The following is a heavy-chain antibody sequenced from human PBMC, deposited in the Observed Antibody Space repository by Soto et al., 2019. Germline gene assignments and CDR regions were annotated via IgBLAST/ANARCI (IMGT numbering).Heavy chain of an antibody. J-gene: IGHJ4*02. CDR1: GFTFSSYG. CDR2: IWYDGSNK. D-gene: IGHD6-13*01. CDR3: ARDEGGQQLASFDY. V-gene: IGHV3-33*01. Sequence: QVQLVESGGGVVQPGRSLRLYCAASGFTFSSYGMHWVRQAPGKRLEWVAVIWYDGSNKYYADSVKGRFTISRDNSKNTLYLQMNSLRAEDTAVYYCARDEGGQQLASFDYWGQGTLVTVSS.